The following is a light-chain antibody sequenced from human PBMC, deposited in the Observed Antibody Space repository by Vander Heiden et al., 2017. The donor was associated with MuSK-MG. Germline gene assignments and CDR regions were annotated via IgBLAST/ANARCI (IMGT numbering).Light chain of an antibody. CDR1: QSLLSW. CDR2: KAS. Sequence: DIQMTQSPSTLPVSAGDRVTITCRSSQSLLSWLAWYQQKPGQAPQLLIYKASSLASGVPSRFSGSGSGTEFTLTISSLEPDDFATYYCQQYHRSPRTFGQGTKVEIK. CDR3: QQYHRSPRT. J-gene: IGKJ1*01. V-gene: IGKV1-5*03.